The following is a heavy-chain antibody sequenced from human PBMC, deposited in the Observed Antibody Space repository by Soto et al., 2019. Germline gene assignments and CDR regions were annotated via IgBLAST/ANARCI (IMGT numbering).Heavy chain of an antibody. CDR2: INHSGST. D-gene: IGHD2-15*01. V-gene: IGHV4-34*01. J-gene: IGHJ3*02. CDR3: ARGRLGYCSGGSCYRAFDI. Sequence: QVQLQQWGAGLLKPSETLSLTCAVYGGSFSGYYWSWIRQPPGKGLEWIGEINHSGSTNYNPSLKSRVTISVDTSKNQFSLKLSSVTAADTAVYYCARGRLGYCSGGSCYRAFDIWGQGTMVTVSS. CDR1: GGSFSGYY.